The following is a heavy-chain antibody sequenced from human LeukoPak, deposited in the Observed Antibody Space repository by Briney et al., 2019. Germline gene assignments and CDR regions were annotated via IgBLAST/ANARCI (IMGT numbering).Heavy chain of an antibody. J-gene: IGHJ4*02. CDR1: GGSISSGSYY. CDR2: IYTSGST. Sequence: ASETLSLTCTVSGGSISSGSYYWSWIRQPAGKGLEWIGRIYTSGSTNYNPSLKSRVTISVDTSKNQFSLKLRSVTAADTAVYYCARESYDSSGYVDYWGQGTLVTVSS. CDR3: ARESYDSSGYVDY. V-gene: IGHV4-61*02. D-gene: IGHD3-22*01.